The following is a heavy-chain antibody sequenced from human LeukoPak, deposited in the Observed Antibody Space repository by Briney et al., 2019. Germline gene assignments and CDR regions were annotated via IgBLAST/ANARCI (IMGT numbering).Heavy chain of an antibody. V-gene: IGHV4-4*07. CDR3: AREEEQMARGLDP. CDR1: GGSISTYY. J-gene: IGHJ5*02. D-gene: IGHD5-24*01. Sequence: SETLSLTCIVSGGSISTYYWSWIRQPAGRGLEWIGRIYTSGSTNYNPSLKSRVTMSVDTSKNQFSLKLSSVTAADTAVYYWAREEEQMARGLDPWGQGALVTVSS. CDR2: IYTSGST.